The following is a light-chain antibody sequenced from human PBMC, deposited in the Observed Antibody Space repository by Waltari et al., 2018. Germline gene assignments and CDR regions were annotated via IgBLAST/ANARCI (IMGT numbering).Light chain of an antibody. CDR3: QQYRNWPPLT. J-gene: IGKJ4*01. Sequence: EIVMTQSPVTLSVSPGESATLSCRASESVSNNLAWYQQRPGQAPRLLIYGASTRATGVPPRFSGTGSGTKFALTISSLQSEDFALYYCQQYRNWPPLTFGGGTKVEIK. CDR2: GAS. CDR1: ESVSNN. V-gene: IGKV3-15*01.